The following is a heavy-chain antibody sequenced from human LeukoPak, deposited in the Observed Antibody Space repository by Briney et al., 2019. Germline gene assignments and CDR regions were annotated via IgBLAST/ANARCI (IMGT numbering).Heavy chain of an antibody. CDR3: ARMSDYYDSSGYYRPFDY. D-gene: IGHD3-22*01. Sequence: SETLSLTCTVSGGSFSSGSYYWSWVRQPPGTGLEWIGYIHDSGSTSYNPSLKSRVTILVDTSKNQFSLKLSSVTAADTALYSCARMSDYYDSSGYYRPFDYWGQGTLVTVSS. CDR2: IHDSGST. J-gene: IGHJ4*02. CDR1: GGSFSSGSYY. V-gene: IGHV4-61*01.